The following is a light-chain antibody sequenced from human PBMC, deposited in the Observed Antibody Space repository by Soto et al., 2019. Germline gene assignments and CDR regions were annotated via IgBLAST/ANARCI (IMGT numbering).Light chain of an antibody. J-gene: IGKJ5*01. CDR3: QQRSNWPIT. Sequence: EIVFTQSPDTLSFSPWEKATLSFIASQTIPRNFLAWFQQKPGQAPRLLIYGSSNRPSGIPDRFSGSGSGTDFTLTISSLEPEDFAVYYCQQRSNWPITFGQGTRLEIK. V-gene: IGKV3D-20*02. CDR1: QTIPRNF. CDR2: GSS.